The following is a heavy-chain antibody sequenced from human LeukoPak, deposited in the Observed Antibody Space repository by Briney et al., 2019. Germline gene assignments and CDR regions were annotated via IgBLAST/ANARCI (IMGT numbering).Heavy chain of an antibody. CDR2: IYPGDSDT. Sequence: GESLKISCKTSGYSFTIYWIGWVRQMPGKGLEWMGIIYPGDSDTRYSPSFQGQVTISADKSISTAYLQWSSLKASDTAIYYCARLNYAYCDYWGQGTLVTVSS. D-gene: IGHD3-16*01. V-gene: IGHV5-51*01. CDR3: ARLNYAYCDY. J-gene: IGHJ4*02. CDR1: GYSFTIYW.